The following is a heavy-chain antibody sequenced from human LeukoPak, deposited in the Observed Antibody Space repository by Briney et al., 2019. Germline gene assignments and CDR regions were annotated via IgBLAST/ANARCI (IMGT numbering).Heavy chain of an antibody. CDR3: ARGRPTVAFDI. V-gene: IGHV4-4*07. Sequence: PSETLSLTCTVSGGSISSYDWSWIRQPAGKGLEWIGRTYTSGSTNYNPSLKSRVTMSVDMSKNQFSLKLSSVTAADTAVYYCARGRPTVAFDIWGQGTMVTVSS. J-gene: IGHJ3*02. CDR1: GGSISSYD. CDR2: TYTSGST.